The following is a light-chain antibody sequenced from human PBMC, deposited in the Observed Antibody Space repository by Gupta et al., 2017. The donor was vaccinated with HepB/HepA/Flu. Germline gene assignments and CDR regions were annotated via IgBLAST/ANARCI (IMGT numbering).Light chain of an antibody. Sequence: QSVLTQPPSASGTPGQRVTISCSGSSSNIGSNTVNWYQQRPGTAPKLLIYSNNQRPSGVPDRFSGSKSGTSASLAISGLQAEDEADYYCAAWDGSLNGWVFGGGTKLTVL. V-gene: IGLV1-44*01. CDR1: SSNIGSNT. CDR2: SNN. J-gene: IGLJ3*02. CDR3: AAWDGSLNGWV.